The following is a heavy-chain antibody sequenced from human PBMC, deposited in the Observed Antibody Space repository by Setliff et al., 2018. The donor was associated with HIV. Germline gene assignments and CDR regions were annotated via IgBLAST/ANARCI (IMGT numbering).Heavy chain of an antibody. D-gene: IGHD3-9*01. CDR1: GGSISSSGPGYY. CDR3: ARHFPYYDILTLLGWFDP. V-gene: IGHV4-39*01. Sequence: SETLSLTCTVSGGSISSSGPGYYWGWVRQPPGGGLEWIGSVYYSGRTYYNPSLRSRVTISVDTSKNQLSLRLTTMTAANTAVYYCARHFPYYDILTLLGWFDPWGQGTLVTVS. CDR2: VYYSGRT. J-gene: IGHJ5*02.